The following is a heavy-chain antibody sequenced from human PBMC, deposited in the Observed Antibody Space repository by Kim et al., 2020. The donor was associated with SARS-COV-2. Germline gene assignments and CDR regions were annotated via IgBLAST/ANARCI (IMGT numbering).Heavy chain of an antibody. J-gene: IGHJ4*02. Sequence: YAVSGKSRITINPDTSKNQFSLQLNSVTPEDTAVYYCARDSIAVAGTVDYWGQGTLVTVSS. D-gene: IGHD6-19*01. CDR3: ARDSIAVAGTVDY. V-gene: IGHV6-1*01.